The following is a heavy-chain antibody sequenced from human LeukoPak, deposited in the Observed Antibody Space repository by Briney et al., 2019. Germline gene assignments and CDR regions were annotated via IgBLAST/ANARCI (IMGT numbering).Heavy chain of an antibody. CDR1: GFTFSTYA. Sequence: GGSLRLSCAASGFTFSTYAMSWVRQAHGKGLEWVSGISGSGDNTYYADSAKGRFTISRDNSKNTVYLQMNSLRAEDTALYYCAKDVWGNYCSFDVWGQGTMVTVSS. CDR2: ISGSGDNT. V-gene: IGHV3-23*01. D-gene: IGHD1-7*01. CDR3: AKDVWGNYCSFDV. J-gene: IGHJ3*01.